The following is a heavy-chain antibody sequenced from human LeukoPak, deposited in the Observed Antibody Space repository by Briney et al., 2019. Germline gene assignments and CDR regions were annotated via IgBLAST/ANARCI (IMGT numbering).Heavy chain of an antibody. Sequence: GGSLRLSCAASGFTFSSYAVSWVRQAPGKGLEWVSAISGSGGSTYYADSVKGRFTISRDNSKNTLYLQMNSLRAEDTAVYYCAKDPLSYYYYYMDVWGKGTTVTVSS. CDR2: ISGSGGST. CDR1: GFTFSSYA. J-gene: IGHJ6*03. V-gene: IGHV3-23*01. CDR3: AKDPLSYYYYYMDV.